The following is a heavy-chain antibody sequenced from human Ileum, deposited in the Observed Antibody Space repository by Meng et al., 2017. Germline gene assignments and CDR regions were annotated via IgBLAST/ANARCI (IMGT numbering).Heavy chain of an antibody. CDR3: ARGAWLVRGVIISSFDY. J-gene: IGHJ4*02. V-gene: IGHV4-34*01. CDR1: AWSFSVSY. D-gene: IGHD3-10*01. Sequence: QVRWQQCCAGLLQPSEALSLACAVYAWSFSVSYWSWIRQPPEKGLEWIGEIHHSGSTNYNPSPKSRVTTSVDTSKNQFSLKLTSVTAADTAVYYCARGAWLVRGVIISSFDYWGQGALVTVSS. CDR2: IHHSGST.